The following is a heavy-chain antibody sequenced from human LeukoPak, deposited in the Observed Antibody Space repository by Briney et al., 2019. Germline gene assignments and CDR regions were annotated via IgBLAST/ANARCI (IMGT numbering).Heavy chain of an antibody. V-gene: IGHV4-4*02. D-gene: IGHD6-13*01. CDR2: IYHSGST. J-gene: IGHJ4*02. CDR3: ARGSIAAAGINFDY. CDR1: GGSISSSNW. Sequence: PSGTLSLTCAVSGGSISSSNWWSWVRPPPGKGLEWIGEIYHSGSTNYNPSLKSRVTISVDKSKNQFSLKLSSVTAADTAVYYCARGSIAAAGINFDYWGQGTLVTVSS.